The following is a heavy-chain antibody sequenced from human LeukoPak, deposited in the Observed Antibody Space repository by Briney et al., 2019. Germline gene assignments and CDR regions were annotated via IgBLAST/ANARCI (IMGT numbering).Heavy chain of an antibody. CDR3: AKAISRSTSLYYGLDV. CDR2: ISGSGGST. V-gene: IGHV3-23*01. D-gene: IGHD4-4*01. Sequence: GGSLRLSCAASGFTFSSYAMGWVRQAPGKGLEWVSAISGSGGSTYYADSVKGRFTISRDNSKNTLYQQMNSLRAEDTAVYYCAKAISRSTSLYYGLDVWGQGTTVTVSS. J-gene: IGHJ6*02. CDR1: GFTFSSYA.